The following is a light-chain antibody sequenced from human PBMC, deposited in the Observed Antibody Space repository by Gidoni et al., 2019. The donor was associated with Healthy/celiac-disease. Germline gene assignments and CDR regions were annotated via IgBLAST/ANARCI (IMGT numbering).Light chain of an antibody. CDR2: AAS. CDR1: QSISSY. Sequence: DIPMTQSPSSLSASVGDRVTITCRASQSISSYLYWYQQKPGKAPQLLSYAASSLQSGVPSRFSGSGSGTDFTLTIISLQPEDCATYYCQQSYSTPSFGPGTKVDIK. CDR3: QQSYSTPS. J-gene: IGKJ3*01. V-gene: IGKV1-39*01.